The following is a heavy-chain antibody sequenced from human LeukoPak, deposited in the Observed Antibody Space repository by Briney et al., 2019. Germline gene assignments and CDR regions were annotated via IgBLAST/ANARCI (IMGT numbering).Heavy chain of an antibody. D-gene: IGHD6-6*01. J-gene: IGHJ6*03. CDR2: INHSGST. Sequence: PSETLSLTCAVYGGSFSGYYWSWIRQPPGHGLEWIGEINHSGSTNYNPSLTSRVTLSVDTSKNQFSLKLSSLTAADTAVYYCARVRVAARPVYYYYMDVWGKGTTVTVSS. CDR1: GGSFSGYY. V-gene: IGHV4-34*01. CDR3: ARVRVAARPVYYYYMDV.